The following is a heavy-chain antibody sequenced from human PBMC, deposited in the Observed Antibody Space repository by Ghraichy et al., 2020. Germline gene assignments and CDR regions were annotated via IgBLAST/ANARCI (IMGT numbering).Heavy chain of an antibody. J-gene: IGHJ4*02. CDR1: GFTFSSHA. Sequence: GGSLRLSCAAYGFTFSSHAMSWVRQAPGKGLEWVSGISHSGGSTYYADSVKGRFTISRDNSKNTLYLQMNSLRVEDTAVYYCTEGMKGFDYWGQGTLVTVSS. CDR2: ISHSGGST. CDR3: TEGMKGFDY. V-gene: IGHV3-23*01.